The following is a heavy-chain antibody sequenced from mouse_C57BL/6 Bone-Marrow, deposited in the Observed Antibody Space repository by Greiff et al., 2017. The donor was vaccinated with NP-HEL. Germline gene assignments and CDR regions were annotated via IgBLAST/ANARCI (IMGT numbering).Heavy chain of an antibody. CDR2: ISYSGST. V-gene: IGHV3-1*01. Sequence: EVKLVESGPGMVKPSQSLSLTCTVTGYSITSGYDWHWIRHVPGNKLEWMGNISYSGSTNYNASLKSRISITHDTSKNHFFLKLNSVTTEDTATYYCARVGGNYGYFDVWGTGTAVTVTS. D-gene: IGHD1-1*02. J-gene: IGHJ1*03. CDR3: ARVGGNYGYFDV. CDR1: GYSITSGYD.